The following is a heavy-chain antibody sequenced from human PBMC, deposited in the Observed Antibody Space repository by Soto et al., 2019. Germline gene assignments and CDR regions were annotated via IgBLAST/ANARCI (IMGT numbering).Heavy chain of an antibody. D-gene: IGHD5-18*01. J-gene: IGHJ6*04. V-gene: IGHV4-34*01. CDR2: INHSGST. CDR1: GGSFSGYY. CDR3: ARDSGYSYGYRSRHYGMDV. Sequence: PSETLSLTCAVYGGSFSGYYWSWIRQPPGKGLEWIGEINHSGSTNYNPSLKSRVTISVDTSKNQFSLKLSSVTAADTAVYYCARDSGYSYGYRSRHYGMDVWGKGTTVTVSS.